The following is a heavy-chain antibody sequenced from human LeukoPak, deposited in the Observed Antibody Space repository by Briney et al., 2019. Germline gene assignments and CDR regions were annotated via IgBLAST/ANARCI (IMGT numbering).Heavy chain of an antibody. V-gene: IGHV3-30*03. CDR1: GYG. CDR2: ISYDGSNK. CDR3: VGGEGFYGDPGYFDY. Sequence: GGSLRLSCAASGYGMHWVRQAPGKGLEWVAVISYDGSNKYYADSVKGRFTISRDNSKNTLYLQMNSLRAEDTAVYYCVGGEGFYGDPGYFDYWGQGTLVTISS. D-gene: IGHD4-17*01. J-gene: IGHJ4*02.